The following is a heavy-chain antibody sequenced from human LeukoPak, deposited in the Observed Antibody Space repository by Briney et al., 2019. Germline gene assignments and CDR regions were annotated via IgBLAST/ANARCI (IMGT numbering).Heavy chain of an antibody. CDR2: IYSDNT. CDR1: GFTVSSNS. D-gene: IGHD4/OR15-4a*01. CDR3: ARRAGAYSHPYDY. J-gene: IGHJ4*02. Sequence: GGSLRLSCTVSGFTVSSNSMSWVRQAPGKGLEWVSFIYSDNTHYSDSVKGRFTISRYNSKNTLYLQMNSLRAEDTAVYYCARRAGAYSHPYDYWGQGTLVTVSS. V-gene: IGHV3-53*01.